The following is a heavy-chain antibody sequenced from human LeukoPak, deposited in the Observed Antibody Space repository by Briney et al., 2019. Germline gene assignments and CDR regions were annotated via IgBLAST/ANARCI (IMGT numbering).Heavy chain of an antibody. CDR2: IYYSGST. Sequence: SETLSLTCTVFGGSISSYYWSWIRQPPGRGLKWVGYIYYSGSTNYNPSLKSRVTMSVDTSKNQLSLKLSSVTAADTAVYYCATMVQGIYTYFGSWGQGNLVAVSS. CDR3: ATMVQGIYTYFGS. CDR1: GGSISSYY. J-gene: IGHJ4*02. V-gene: IGHV4-59*01. D-gene: IGHD3-10*01.